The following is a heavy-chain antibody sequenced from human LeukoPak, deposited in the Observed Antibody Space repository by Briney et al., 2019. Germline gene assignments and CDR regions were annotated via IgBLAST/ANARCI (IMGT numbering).Heavy chain of an antibody. CDR1: GDSIRRSSYF. CDR3: TRDMEYPGAGFDY. CDR2: VYSSGGI. Sequence: SETLSLTCTVSGDSIRRSSYFWAWVRQPPGKGLEWIGSVYSSGGIYYNLSLRSQITISIDTSKNQFSLKLTSVAAADTAMYYCTRDMEYPGAGFDYWGQGIPVTVSS. V-gene: IGHV4-39*07. J-gene: IGHJ4*02. D-gene: IGHD3-3*01.